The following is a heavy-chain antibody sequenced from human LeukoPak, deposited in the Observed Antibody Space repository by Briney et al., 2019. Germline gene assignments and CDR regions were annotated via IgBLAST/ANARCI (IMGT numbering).Heavy chain of an antibody. CDR3: ARSPGDTAMVVPYFDY. J-gene: IGHJ4*02. CDR2: ISAYNGNT. Sequence: ASVKVSCKASGYTFTSYGISWVRQAPGQGLEWMGWISAYNGNTNYAQKLQGRVTMTTDASTSTAYMELRSLRSDDTAVYYCARSPGDTAMVVPYFDYWGQGTLVTVSS. V-gene: IGHV1-18*01. CDR1: GYTFTSYG. D-gene: IGHD5-18*01.